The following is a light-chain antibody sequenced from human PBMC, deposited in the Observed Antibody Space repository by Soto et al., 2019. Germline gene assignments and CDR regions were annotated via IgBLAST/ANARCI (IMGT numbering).Light chain of an antibody. Sequence: DIQMTQSPSTLSASVGDRVTITCRVSHGISSWLAWYQQKPGTAPKLLIYKTSHLEDGVPARFSGSGSGTEFTLTISSLQPDDIGTYYCQQFNALYRYTFGQGTKLEIK. J-gene: IGKJ2*01. CDR3: QQFNALYRYT. V-gene: IGKV1-5*03. CDR1: HGISSW. CDR2: KTS.